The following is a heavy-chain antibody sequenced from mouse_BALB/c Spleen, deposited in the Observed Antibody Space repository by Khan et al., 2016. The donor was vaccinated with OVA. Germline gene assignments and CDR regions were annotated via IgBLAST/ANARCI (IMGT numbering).Heavy chain of an antibody. CDR3: ARWFTY. J-gene: IGHJ3*01. Sequence: EVQLQESGPGLVKPSQSLSLTCTVTGYSITSYYAWNWIRQFPGNKLEWMGYISYSGSTTYNPSLKSRISITRDTSKNQFFLQLNSVTTEDTATYYCARWFTYWGQGTLVTVSA. CDR2: ISYSGST. CDR1: GYSITSYYA. V-gene: IGHV3-2*02.